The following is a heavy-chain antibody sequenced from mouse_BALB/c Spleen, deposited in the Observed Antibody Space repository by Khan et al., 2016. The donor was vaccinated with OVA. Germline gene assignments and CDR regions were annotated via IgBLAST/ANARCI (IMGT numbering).Heavy chain of an antibody. CDR2: IYPGSGTT. CDR1: GYTFTDYV. J-gene: IGHJ3*01. CDR3: AENYGSWFAY. V-gene: IGHV1-77*01. Sequence: QVQLQQSGPELVKPGASVKMSCKASGYTFTDYVINWVKQRTGQGLEWIGEIYPGSGTTYYNEKFKGKATLTADNSSNTAYMQLSSLTSEDSAVYFCAENYGSWFAYWGQGTLVTVSA. D-gene: IGHD1-1*02.